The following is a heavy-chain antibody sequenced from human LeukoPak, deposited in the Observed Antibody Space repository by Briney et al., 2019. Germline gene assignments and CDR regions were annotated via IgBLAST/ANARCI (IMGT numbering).Heavy chain of an antibody. J-gene: IGHJ4*02. Sequence: SETLSLTCAVSGDSVSNHNYWSWIRQPPGKGLEWIGQINQSGSTSYSPSLKSRVTMSLDKSKNQFSLNLNSVTAADTAVYYCARHGGYNQAYWGQGTLVTVSS. CDR1: GDSVSNHNY. CDR3: ARHGGYNQAY. D-gene: IGHD4-23*01. CDR2: INQSGST. V-gene: IGHV4-4*02.